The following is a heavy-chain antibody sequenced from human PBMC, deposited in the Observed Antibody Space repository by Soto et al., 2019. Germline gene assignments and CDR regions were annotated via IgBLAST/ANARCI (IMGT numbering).Heavy chain of an antibody. CDR3: AREQAKRGKDG. CDR1: GGTFSSSA. V-gene: IGHV1-69*06. CDR2: IIPVFGTA. J-gene: IGHJ6*02. Sequence: SVKVSCKASGGTFSSSAISWVRQAPGQGLEWMGTIIPVFGTAHYAQKFQGRVTITADKPTSTAYMELSRLRSEDTAVYYCAREQAKRGKDGWAQGTTVNVSS.